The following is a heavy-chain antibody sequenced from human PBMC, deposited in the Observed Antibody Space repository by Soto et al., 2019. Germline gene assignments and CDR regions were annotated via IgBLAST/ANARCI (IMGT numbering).Heavy chain of an antibody. V-gene: IGHV2-5*02. CDR3: VHRVLRTFYGLVTTTALYFYH. CDR2: IYWDGDE. CDR1: GFSLTTSGVG. J-gene: IGHJ4*02. Sequence: QITLKESGPTLVKPTQTLTLTCTFSGFSLTTSGVGVGWIRQTPGRAPEWLALIYWDGDERYSPSLKSRLTITKDASRNQVVLTLAHMDPVDTATYYCVHRVLRTFYGLVTTTALYFYHWGQGALVTVSS. D-gene: IGHD3-9*01.